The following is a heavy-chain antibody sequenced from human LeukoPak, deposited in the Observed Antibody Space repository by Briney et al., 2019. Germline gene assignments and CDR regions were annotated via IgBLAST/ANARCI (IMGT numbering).Heavy chain of an antibody. J-gene: IGHJ3*02. CDR3: ARERVVAANDAFDI. CDR1: GGTFSSYA. Sequence: GASVKVSCKASGGTFSSYAICWVRQAPGQGLEWMGRIIPILGIANYAQKFQGRVTITADKSTSTAYMELSSLRSEDTAVYYCARERVVAANDAFDIWGQGTMVTVSS. D-gene: IGHD2-15*01. CDR2: IIPILGIA. V-gene: IGHV1-69*04.